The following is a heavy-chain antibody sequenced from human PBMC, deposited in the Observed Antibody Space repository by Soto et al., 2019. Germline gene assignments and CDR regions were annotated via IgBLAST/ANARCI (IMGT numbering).Heavy chain of an antibody. CDR3: ARAYCSGGSCHDDAFDI. CDR2: MNPNSGNT. J-gene: IGHJ3*02. Sequence: ASVKVSCKASGYTFTSYDINWVRQATGQGLEWMGWMNPNSGNTGYAQKFQGRVTMTRNTSISTAYMELSSLRSEDTAVYYCARAYCSGGSCHDDAFDIWGQGTMVTVS. D-gene: IGHD2-15*01. V-gene: IGHV1-8*01. CDR1: GYTFTSYD.